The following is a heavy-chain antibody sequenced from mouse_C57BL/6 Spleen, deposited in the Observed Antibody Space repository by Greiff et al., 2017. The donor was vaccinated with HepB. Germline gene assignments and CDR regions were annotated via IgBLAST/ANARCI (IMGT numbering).Heavy chain of an antibody. CDR1: GFTFSDFY. V-gene: IGHV7-1*01. Sequence: EVNLVESGGGLVQSGRSLRLSCATSGFTFSDFYMEWVRQAPGKGLEWIAASRNKANDYTTEYSASVKGRFIVSRDTSQSILYLQMNALRAEDTAIYYCARDAWDYDLAYWGQGTLVTVSA. J-gene: IGHJ3*01. D-gene: IGHD2-4*01. CDR3: ARDAWDYDLAY. CDR2: SRNKANDYTT.